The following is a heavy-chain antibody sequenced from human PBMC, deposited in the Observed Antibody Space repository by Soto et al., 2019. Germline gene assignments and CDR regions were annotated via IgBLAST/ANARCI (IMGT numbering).Heavy chain of an antibody. CDR2: IWYDGTNK. J-gene: IGHJ3*02. CDR1: GFTFSYFG. Sequence: QVQLLESGGGVVQPGRSLRLSCAASGFTFSYFGVHWVRQAPGKGLEWVASIWYDGTNKFYADSVKGRFTISRDTSENTLYLQMNSLRAEDTAVYYCARDCRRYSSSPQDGFDSWGQGTMVTVSS. CDR3: ARDCRRYSSSPQDGFDS. D-gene: IGHD6-6*01. V-gene: IGHV3-33*01.